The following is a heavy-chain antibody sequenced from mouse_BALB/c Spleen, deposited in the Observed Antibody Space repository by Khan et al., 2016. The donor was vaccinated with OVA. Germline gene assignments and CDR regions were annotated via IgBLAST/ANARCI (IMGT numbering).Heavy chain of an antibody. Sequence: VQLQQSGAELVKPGASVKLSCTASGFNIKDTYMHWVKQRPKQGLEWIGRIDPAIDNTQYDPKFQGKATIIADTSSNTVYLQIGGLTYEDTAVYYCSSPTCFVYWGQRTLVPVSA. CDR2: IDPAIDNT. V-gene: IGHV14-3*02. CDR1: GFNIKDTY. J-gene: IGHJ3*01. CDR3: SSPTCFVY.